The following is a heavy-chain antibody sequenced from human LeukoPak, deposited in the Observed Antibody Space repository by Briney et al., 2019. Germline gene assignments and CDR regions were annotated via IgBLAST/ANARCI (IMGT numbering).Heavy chain of an antibody. D-gene: IGHD1-20*01. V-gene: IGHV1-58*01. CDR2: IVVGSGNT. J-gene: IGHJ4*02. CDR3: AAVANWNDVPFDY. Sequence: SVKVSCKASGFTFTSSAVQWVRQARGRRLEWIGWIVVGSGNTNYAQKFQERVTITRDMSTSTAYMELSSLRSEDTAVYYCAAVANWNDVPFDYWGQGTLVTVSS. CDR1: GFTFTSSA.